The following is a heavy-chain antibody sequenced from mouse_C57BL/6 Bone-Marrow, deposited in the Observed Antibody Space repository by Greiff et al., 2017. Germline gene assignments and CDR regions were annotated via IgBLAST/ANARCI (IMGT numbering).Heavy chain of an antibody. CDR3: ARLIYDGYPDYFDY. Sequence: QVQLQQPGAELVMPGASVKLSCKASGYTFTSYWMHWVKQRPGQGLEWIGEIDPSDSYTNYNQKFKGKSTLTVDKSSSTAYMQLSSLTSEDSAVYYCARLIYDGYPDYFDYWGQGTTLTVSS. CDR1: GYTFTSYW. V-gene: IGHV1-69*01. J-gene: IGHJ2*01. D-gene: IGHD2-3*01. CDR2: IDPSDSYT.